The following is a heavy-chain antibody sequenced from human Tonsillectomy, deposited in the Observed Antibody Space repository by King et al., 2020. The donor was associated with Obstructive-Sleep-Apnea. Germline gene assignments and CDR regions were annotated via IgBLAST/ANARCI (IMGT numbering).Heavy chain of an antibody. Sequence: VQLVESGGGLVQPGGSLRLSCAASGFTFSNYAMTWVRQAPGKGLEWVSTISGSGGSRYYADSVKGRFTISRDNSKNTLYLQMNSLRAEDTAVYYCANRGEYYFESSGYYIAYWGQGTLVTVSS. D-gene: IGHD3-22*01. CDR1: GFTFSNYA. V-gene: IGHV3-23*04. J-gene: IGHJ4*02. CDR3: ANRGEYYFESSGYYIAY. CDR2: ISGSGGSR.